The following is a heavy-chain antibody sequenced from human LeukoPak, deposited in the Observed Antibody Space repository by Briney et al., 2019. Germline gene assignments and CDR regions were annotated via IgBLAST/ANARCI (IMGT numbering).Heavy chain of an antibody. V-gene: IGHV4-39*02. D-gene: IGHD3-22*01. J-gene: IGHJ6*03. Sequence: PSETLSLTCTVSGGSISSSSYYWGWIRQPPGKGLEWIGSIYYSGSTYYNPSLKSRVTISVDTSKNQFSLKLSSVTAADTAVYYCAKDCYYDSSGYYYNPMDVWGKGTTVTVSS. CDR3: AKDCYYDSSGYYYNPMDV. CDR2: IYYSGST. CDR1: GGSISSSSYY.